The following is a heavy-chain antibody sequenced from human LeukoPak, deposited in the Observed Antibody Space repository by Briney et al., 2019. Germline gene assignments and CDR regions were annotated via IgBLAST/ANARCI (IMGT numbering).Heavy chain of an antibody. Sequence: SETLSLTCTVSGGSISSYSYYWGWIRQPPGKGLEWIGSIYYSGSTYYNPSLKSRVTISIDTSKNQFSLKLSSVTAADTAVYYCARLGPYSSGWYDYWGQGTLVTVSS. D-gene: IGHD6-19*01. J-gene: IGHJ4*02. CDR2: IYYSGST. CDR1: GGSISSYSYY. CDR3: ARLGPYSSGWYDY. V-gene: IGHV4-39*07.